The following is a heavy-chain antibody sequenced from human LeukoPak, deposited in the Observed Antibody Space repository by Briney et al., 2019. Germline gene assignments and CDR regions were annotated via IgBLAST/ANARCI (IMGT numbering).Heavy chain of an antibody. CDR1: GCTFSSYA. CDR2: IIPIFGTA. J-gene: IGHJ3*02. V-gene: IGHV1-69*01. CDR3: GRESAPGPITMVRGVVLGAFEI. D-gene: IGHD3-10*01. Sequence: SSVQVSCKATGCTFSSYAINGVRQAPGQGLDWMGGIIPIFGTANYVQKFQGRVTITADESTRIAYMELCRLRSEDTAVYYCGRESAPGPITMVRGVVLGAFEIWGQGTMVTVSS.